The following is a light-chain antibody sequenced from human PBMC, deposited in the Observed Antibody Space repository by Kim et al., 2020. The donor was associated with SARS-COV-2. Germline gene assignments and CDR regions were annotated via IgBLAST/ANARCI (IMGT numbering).Light chain of an antibody. J-gene: IGKJ2*01. CDR2: KAS. CDR1: ESGGGS. Sequence: SASVGDGVTITCRASESGGGSLAWYQQKPGKAPRLLVYKASVLENGVPSRFSASGSGTEFTLTISSLQPDDFATYYCQQYKSYSSTFGQGTKLEI. CDR3: QQYKSYSST. V-gene: IGKV1-5*03.